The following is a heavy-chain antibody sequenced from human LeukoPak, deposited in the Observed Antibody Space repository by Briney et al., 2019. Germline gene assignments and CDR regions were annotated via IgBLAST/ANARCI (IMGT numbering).Heavy chain of an antibody. CDR2: IRYDGSNK. D-gene: IGHD2-15*01. V-gene: IGHV3-30*02. Sequence: GGSLRLSCAASGFTFSSYGMHWVRQAPGKGLEWVAFIRYDGSNKYYADSVKGRFTISRGNSKNTLYLQMNSLRAEDTAVYYCAKDRARYCSGGSCYSDYWGQGTLVTVSS. CDR3: AKDRARYCSGGSCYSDY. CDR1: GFTFSSYG. J-gene: IGHJ4*02.